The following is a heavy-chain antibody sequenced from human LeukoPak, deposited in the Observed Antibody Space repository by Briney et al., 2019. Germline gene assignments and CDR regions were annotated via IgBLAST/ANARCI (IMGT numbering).Heavy chain of an antibody. J-gene: IGHJ3*02. CDR3: ARGGRFGGHDAFDI. CDR1: GMSITSRHY. Sequence: SETLSLTCSVSGMSITSRHYWGWIRQSPGKGLEWIGSTSHSDSPYYNPSLESRVTISLDTSKNQFSLKLSSVTAADTAVYYCARGGRFGGHDAFDIWGQGTMVTVSS. CDR2: TSHSDSP. V-gene: IGHV4-38-2*02. D-gene: IGHD3-10*01.